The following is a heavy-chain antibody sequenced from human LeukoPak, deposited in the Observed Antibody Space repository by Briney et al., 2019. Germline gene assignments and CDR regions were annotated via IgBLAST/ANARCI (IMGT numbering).Heavy chain of an antibody. CDR2: IKQDGSEK. CDR1: GFTFSSYW. V-gene: IGHV3-7*01. J-gene: IGHJ4*02. CDR3: ARDSYRWQQLVHDY. D-gene: IGHD6-13*01. Sequence: GGSLRLSCAASGFTFSSYWMSCVRQAPGKGLEWVANIKQDGSEKYYVDSVKGRFTISRDNAKNSLYLQMNSLRAEDTAVYYCARDSYRWQQLVHDYWGQGTLVTVSS.